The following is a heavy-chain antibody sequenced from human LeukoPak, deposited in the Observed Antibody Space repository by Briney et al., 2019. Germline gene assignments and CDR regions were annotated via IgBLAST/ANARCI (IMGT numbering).Heavy chain of an antibody. CDR2: IGPHSTFT. CDR3: VRDPGGFGDPFDY. CDR1: GFTFTDHY. Sequence: ASVKVSCKSSGFTFTDHYIHWVRQGPGQGLEWVGYIGPHSTFTSSPQEFQGRVTMTRDASMSTAYMELTRLTSDDTAVYYCVRDPGGFGDPFDYWGQGTLVTVSS. J-gene: IGHJ4*02. V-gene: IGHV1-2*02. D-gene: IGHD3-10*01.